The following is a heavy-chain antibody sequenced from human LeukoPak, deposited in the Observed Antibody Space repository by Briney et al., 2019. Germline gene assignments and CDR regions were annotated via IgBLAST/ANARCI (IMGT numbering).Heavy chain of an antibody. V-gene: IGHV4-59*01. CDR2: IYYSGST. Sequence: SETLSLTCTVSDGSISGYYWSWIRQPPGKRLEWIGYIYYSGSTNYNPSLKSRVTISIDTTKNQFSLKLRSVTAADTAVYYCARRPYYDSSGYYSVREYYFDYWGREPWSPSPQ. CDR1: DGSISGYY. J-gene: IGHJ4*02. D-gene: IGHD3-22*01. CDR3: ARRPYYDSSGYYSVREYYFDY.